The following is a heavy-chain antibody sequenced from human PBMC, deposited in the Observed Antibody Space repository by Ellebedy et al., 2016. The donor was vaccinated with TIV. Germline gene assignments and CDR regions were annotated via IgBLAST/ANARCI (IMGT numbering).Heavy chain of an antibody. CDR2: KRFDGRNE. D-gene: IGHD3-10*01. V-gene: IGHV3-30*02. Sequence: GESLKISCVASGFSFSTYGMHWVRQAPGKGLEWVAFKRFDGRNEYNGDSVKGRFTISRDNAKNSLFLQMNSLRVEDTAVYYCVRDPKGGSGFYWGQGTLVTVSS. J-gene: IGHJ4*02. CDR1: GFSFSTYG. CDR3: VRDPKGGSGFY.